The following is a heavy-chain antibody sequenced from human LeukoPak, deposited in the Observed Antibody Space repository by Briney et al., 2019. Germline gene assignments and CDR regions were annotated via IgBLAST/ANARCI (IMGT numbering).Heavy chain of an antibody. CDR3: ARGGYYGSGPMDV. CDR1: GFTFDDYA. J-gene: IGHJ6*04. V-gene: IGHV3-9*03. Sequence: GRSLRLSCAVSGFTFDDYAMHWVRQAPGKGLEWVSGISWNSGSIGYADSVKGRFTISRDNAKNSLYLQMNSLRAEDMALYYCARGGYYGSGPMDVWGKGTTVTVSS. D-gene: IGHD3-10*01. CDR2: ISWNSGSI.